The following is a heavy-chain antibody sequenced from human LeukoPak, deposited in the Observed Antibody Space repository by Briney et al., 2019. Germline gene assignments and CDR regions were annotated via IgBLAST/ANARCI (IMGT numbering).Heavy chain of an antibody. CDR3: ARKLRLGGNWFDP. V-gene: IGHV1-69*13. CDR2: IIPISGTT. CDR1: GYTFTSYA. Sequence: WASVKVSCKASGYTFTSYAITWVRQAPGQGLEWMGKIIPISGTTNYAQKFQGRVTFTADESTSTAYMELSSLRFEDTALYYCARKLRLGGNWFDPWGQGTLVTVSS. J-gene: IGHJ5*02. D-gene: IGHD1-26*01.